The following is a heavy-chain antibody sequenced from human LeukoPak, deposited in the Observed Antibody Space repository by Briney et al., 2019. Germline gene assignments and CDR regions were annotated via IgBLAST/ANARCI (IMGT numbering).Heavy chain of an antibody. CDR3: MTAAENDFDY. D-gene: IGHD2-2*01. CDR2: INPNSGGT. J-gene: IGHJ4*02. Sequence: GASVKVSCKASGYTFTNFYLHWVRQAPGQGLEWMGWINPNSGGTNYAQRFQGRVTVTRDTSISTAFMELSRLKSDDTAVYYCMTAAENDFDYWGQGTLVTVSS. CDR1: GYTFTNFY. V-gene: IGHV1-2*02.